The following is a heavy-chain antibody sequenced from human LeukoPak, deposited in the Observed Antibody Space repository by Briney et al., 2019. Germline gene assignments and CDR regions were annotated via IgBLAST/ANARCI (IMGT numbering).Heavy chain of an antibody. CDR2: INHSGST. CDR1: GGSFSGYY. CDR3: ARGHTAMVFRKYYFDY. J-gene: IGHJ4*02. V-gene: IGHV4-34*01. Sequence: SETLSLTCAVYGGSFSGYYWSWIRQPPGKGLEWIGEINHSGSTNYNPSRKSRVTISVDTSKNKFSLRLSSVTAADTAVYYCARGHTAMVFRKYYFDYRGQGTLVTVSS. D-gene: IGHD5-18*01.